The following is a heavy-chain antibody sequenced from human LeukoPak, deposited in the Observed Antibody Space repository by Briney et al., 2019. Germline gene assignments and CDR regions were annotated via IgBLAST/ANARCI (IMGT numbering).Heavy chain of an antibody. J-gene: IGHJ4*02. CDR3: ASYYGSGVYLDY. CDR1: GGSISSYY. Sequence: PSETLSLTCTVSGGSISSYYWSWIRQPPGKGLEWIGYIYYSGSTYYTPSLKSRVIISVDTSKNQYSLKLSSVTAADTAVYYCASYYGSGVYLDYWGQGTLVTVSS. V-gene: IGHV4-59*08. CDR2: IYYSGST. D-gene: IGHD3-10*01.